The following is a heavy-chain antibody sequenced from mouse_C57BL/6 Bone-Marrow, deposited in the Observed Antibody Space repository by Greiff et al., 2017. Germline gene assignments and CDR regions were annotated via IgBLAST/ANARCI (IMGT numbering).Heavy chain of an antibody. V-gene: IGHV5-6*01. D-gene: IGHD1-1*01. CDR1: GFTFSSYG. CDR2: ISSGGSYT. J-gene: IGHJ1*03. Sequence: EVQRVESGGDLVKPGGSLKLSCAASGFTFSSYGMSWVRQTPDKRLEWVATISSGGSYTYYPDSVKGRFTISRDNAKNTLYLQMSSLKSEDTAMYYCARLYYYGSSYRYFDVWGTGTTVTVSS. CDR3: ARLYYYGSSYRYFDV.